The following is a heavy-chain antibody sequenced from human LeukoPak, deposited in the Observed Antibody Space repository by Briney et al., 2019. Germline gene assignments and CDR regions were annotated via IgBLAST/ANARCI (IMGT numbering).Heavy chain of an antibody. CDR3: AKDIFPAAMGPDYYYYYGMDV. CDR1: GFTFGSYA. D-gene: IGHD2-2*01. CDR2: ISGSGGST. J-gene: IGHJ6*02. V-gene: IGHV3-23*01. Sequence: GGSLRLSCAASGFTFGSYAMSWVRQAPGKGLEWVSAISGSGGSTYYADSVKGRFTISRDNSKNTLYLQMSSLRAEDTAVYYCAKDIFPAAMGPDYYYYYGMDVWGQGTTVTVSS.